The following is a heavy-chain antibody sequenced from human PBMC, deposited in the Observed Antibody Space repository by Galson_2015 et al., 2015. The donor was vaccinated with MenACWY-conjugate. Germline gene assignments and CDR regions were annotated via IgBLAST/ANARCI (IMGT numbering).Heavy chain of an antibody. CDR3: ARHPPGGRGMDV. D-gene: IGHD1-26*01. J-gene: IGHJ6*02. CDR1: GYNFITYW. CDR2: ISPIDSKT. V-gene: IGHV5-51*01. Sequence: QSGAEVKKPGESLTISCKASGYNFITYWIGWVRQVPGKGLEWVGLISPIDSKTRYSPAFEGRVTISAVNSITTAYLQWNSLQASDTAMYYCARHPPGGRGMDVWGQGTTVTVSS.